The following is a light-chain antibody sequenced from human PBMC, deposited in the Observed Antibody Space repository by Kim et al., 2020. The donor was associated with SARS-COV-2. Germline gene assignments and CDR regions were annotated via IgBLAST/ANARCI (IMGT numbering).Light chain of an antibody. CDR1: SLRSYY. J-gene: IGLJ1*01. Sequence: SSELTQDPTVSVALGQTVRITCQGDSLRSYYASWYQQKPGQAPVLVIFGKNNRPSGIPDRFPGSSPGNTASLTITGAQAEDEADYYCNSRDSRGNPYVFG. V-gene: IGLV3-19*01. CDR2: GKN. CDR3: NSRDSRGNPYV.